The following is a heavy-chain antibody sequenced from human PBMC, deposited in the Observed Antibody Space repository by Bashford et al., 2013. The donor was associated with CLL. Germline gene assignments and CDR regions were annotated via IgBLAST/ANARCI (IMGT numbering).Heavy chain of an antibody. D-gene: IGHD3-3*01. CDR1: EAPSAAML. Sequence: SVKVSLQGLLEAPSAAMLSAGCDRPLDKGLEWMGGIIPIFGTANYAQKFQGRVTITADESTSTAYMELSSLRSEDTAVYYCARLPKSWHYDFWSGYWGPYLDYWGPG. V-gene: IGHV1-69*13. J-gene: IGHJ4*03. CDR3: ARLPKSWHYDFWSGYWGPYLDY. CDR2: IIPIFGTA.